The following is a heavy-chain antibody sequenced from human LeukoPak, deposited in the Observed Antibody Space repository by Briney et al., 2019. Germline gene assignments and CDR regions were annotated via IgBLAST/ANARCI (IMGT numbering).Heavy chain of an antibody. CDR1: GFTFSSYA. Sequence: GGSLRLPCAASGFTFSSYAMTWVRQAPGKGLEWVLTISGSGDLTYFADSVKGRFTISRDNSKNTLYLQMNSLRAEDTALYYCSKDAGSGTYGTFDYWGQGTLVIVSS. J-gene: IGHJ4*02. V-gene: IGHV3-23*01. D-gene: IGHD3-10*01. CDR2: ISGSGDLT. CDR3: SKDAGSGTYGTFDY.